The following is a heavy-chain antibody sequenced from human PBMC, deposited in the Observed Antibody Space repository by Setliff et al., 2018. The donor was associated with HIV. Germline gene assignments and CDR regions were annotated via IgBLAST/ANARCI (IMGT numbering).Heavy chain of an antibody. CDR1: GYTFNNYD. CDR2: INTNTGNP. D-gene: IGHD3-3*01. J-gene: IGHJ4*02. CDR3: ARDLKRPNSNFWGGYPIPFDS. V-gene: IGHV7-4-1*02. Sequence: ASVKVSCKASGYTFNNYDMNWVRQAPGQGLELMGWINTNTGNPTYAQGFTGRFVFSLDTSVSTAYLQISSLKAEDTAVYFCARDLKRPNSNFWGGYPIPFDSWGQGTLVTVSS.